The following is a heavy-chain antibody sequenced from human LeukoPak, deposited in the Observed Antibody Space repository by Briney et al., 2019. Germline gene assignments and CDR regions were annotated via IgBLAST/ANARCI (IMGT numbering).Heavy chain of an antibody. D-gene: IGHD6-6*01. V-gene: IGHV4-38-2*02. Sequence: SETLSLTCTVSGYSISSGYYWGWIRPPPGKGLAWIGSIYHSGSTYYNPSLKSRVTISVDTSKNQFSLKLSSVTAADTAVYYCASHIEYSSSPGYWGQGTLVTVSS. CDR1: GYSISSGYY. CDR3: ASHIEYSSSPGY. CDR2: IYHSGST. J-gene: IGHJ4*02.